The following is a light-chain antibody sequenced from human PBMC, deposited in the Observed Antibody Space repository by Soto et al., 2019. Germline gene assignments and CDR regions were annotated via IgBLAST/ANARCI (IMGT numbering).Light chain of an antibody. J-gene: IGLJ2*01. CDR2: SNN. Sequence: QSVLTQPPSASGTPGQRVTISCSGTSSNIGGNTVNWYRQVPGTAPKVLIYSNNLRPSGVPDRFSGSKSGTSASLAISGLQSEDEADYYYAAWDDSVNGVVFGGGTKLTVL. V-gene: IGLV1-44*01. CDR1: SSNIGGNT. CDR3: AAWDDSVNGVV.